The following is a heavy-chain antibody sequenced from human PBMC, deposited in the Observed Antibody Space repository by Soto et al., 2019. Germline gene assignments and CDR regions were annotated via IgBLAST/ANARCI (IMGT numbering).Heavy chain of an antibody. J-gene: IGHJ6*02. V-gene: IGHV3-23*01. CDR3: ANTDPGYYDFWSGYSTSGMDV. Sequence: PGGSLRLSCAASGFTFSSYAMSWVRQAPGKGLEWVSAISGSGGSTYYADSVKGRFTISRDNSKNTLYLQMNSLRAEDTAVYYCANTDPGYYDFWSGYSTSGMDVWGQGTTVTVSS. CDR2: ISGSGGST. CDR1: GFTFSSYA. D-gene: IGHD3-3*01.